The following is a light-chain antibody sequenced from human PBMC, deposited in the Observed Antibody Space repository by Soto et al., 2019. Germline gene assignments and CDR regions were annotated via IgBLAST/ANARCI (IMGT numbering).Light chain of an antibody. J-gene: IGLJ2*01. CDR2: VNSDGSH. V-gene: IGLV4-69*01. Sequence: QLVLTQSPSASASLGASVRLSCTLSSGHSSYAIAWHQQQPQKGPRYLMKVNSDGSHSKGDGIPDRFSGSSSGAERHLTISSLQSEDEADYYCQTWGTGTQLIFGGGTKLTVL. CDR3: QTWGTGTQLI. CDR1: SGHSSYA.